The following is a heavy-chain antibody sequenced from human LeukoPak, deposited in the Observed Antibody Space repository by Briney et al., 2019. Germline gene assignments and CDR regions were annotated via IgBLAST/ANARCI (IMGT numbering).Heavy chain of an antibody. CDR2: INPNSGGT. CDR3: ARIGHYGDYHFDY. D-gene: IGHD4-17*01. J-gene: IGHJ4*02. Sequence: ASVKVSCKASGYTFTGYYMHWVRQAPGQGLGWMGWINPNSGGTNYAQKFQGRVTMTRDTSISTAYMELSRLRSDDTAVYYCARIGHYGDYHFDYWGQGTLVTVSS. V-gene: IGHV1-2*02. CDR1: GYTFTGYY.